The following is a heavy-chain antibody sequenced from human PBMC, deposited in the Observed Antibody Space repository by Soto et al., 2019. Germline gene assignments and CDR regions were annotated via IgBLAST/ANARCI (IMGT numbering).Heavy chain of an antibody. CDR1: GGTSSSSY. CDR2: IYSRGST. Sequence: LDLTSTVSGGTSSSSYWSWFRKPAGKGLECIGRIYSRGSTSYNPSPKRRVTMSVDTSKNQFSLKLSSGSAADTAVYYCTGDYGSVDYFKPYNVYDPWGHGTL. J-gene: IGHJ5*02. CDR3: TGDYGSVDYFKPYNVYDP. V-gene: IGHV4-4*07. D-gene: IGHD3-10*01.